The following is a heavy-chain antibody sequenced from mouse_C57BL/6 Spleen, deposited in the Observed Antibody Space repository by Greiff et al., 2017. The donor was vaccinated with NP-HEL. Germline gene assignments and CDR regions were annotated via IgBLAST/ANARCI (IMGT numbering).Heavy chain of an antibody. Sequence: VQRVESGAELAKPGASVKLSCKASGYTFTSYWMHWVKQRPGQGLEWIGYINPSSGYTKYNQKFKDKATLTADKSSSTAYMQLSSLTYEDSAVYYCARTSSGYVGYFDYWGQGTTLTVSS. D-gene: IGHD3-2*02. CDR1: GYTFTSYW. V-gene: IGHV1-7*01. CDR3: ARTSSGYVGYFDY. CDR2: INPSSGYT. J-gene: IGHJ2*01.